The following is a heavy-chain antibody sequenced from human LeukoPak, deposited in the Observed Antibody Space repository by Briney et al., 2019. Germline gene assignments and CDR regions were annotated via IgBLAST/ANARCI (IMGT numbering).Heavy chain of an antibody. CDR3: ARGVSSHDSSGYYNDYFQH. D-gene: IGHD3-22*01. CDR1: GGYISSNY. V-gene: IGHV4-59*08. Sequence: SETLSLTCTVSGGYISSNYLIWIRQPPGKGLEWIGYIYYSGSTNYNPSLKSRVTVSVDTSKNQFSLKLSSVTAADTAVYYCARGVSSHDSSGYYNDYFQHWGQGTLVTVSS. CDR2: IYYSGST. J-gene: IGHJ1*01.